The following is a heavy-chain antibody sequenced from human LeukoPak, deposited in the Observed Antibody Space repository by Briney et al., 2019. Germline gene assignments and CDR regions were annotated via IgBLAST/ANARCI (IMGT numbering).Heavy chain of an antibody. D-gene: IGHD6-19*01. CDR1: GGSISSYY. Sequence: SETLSLTCTVSGGSISSYYRSWIRQPPGKGLEWIGYIYYSGSTNYNPSLKSRVTISVDTSKNQFSLKLSSVTAADTAVYYCASHSGIAVAGTLRYWGQGTLVTVSS. CDR3: ASHSGIAVAGTLRY. CDR2: IYYSGST. V-gene: IGHV4-59*08. J-gene: IGHJ4*02.